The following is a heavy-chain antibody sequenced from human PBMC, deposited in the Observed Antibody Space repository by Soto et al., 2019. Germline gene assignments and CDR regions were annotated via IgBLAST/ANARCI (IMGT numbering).Heavy chain of an antibody. CDR2: IDPRSGGT. V-gene: IGHV1-2*02. J-gene: IGHJ4*02. D-gene: IGHD3-10*01. Sequence: HVQLVQSGTEVKKPGASVRVSCMVSGYPFTTYYIHWVRQAPGQGLEWMGWIDPRSGGTVYEQKFQGRVTMTRDTSISTVYMDLRGLTSDDTALYYCATDDYGIFNYWGQGSMVTVSS. CDR3: ATDDYGIFNY. CDR1: GYPFTTYY.